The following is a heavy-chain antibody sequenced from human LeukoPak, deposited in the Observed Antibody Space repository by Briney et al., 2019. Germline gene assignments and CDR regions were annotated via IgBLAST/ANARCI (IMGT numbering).Heavy chain of an antibody. V-gene: IGHV1-2*02. Sequence: ASVKVSCKASAYTFTDYYMHWVRQAPGQGPEWVGWINPNSGDTHYAQKFQGRVAMTRDTSISTAFMELSSLTSDDTAVYYFARLSVVVGPNPLLHDYGGQGTLVTASS. CDR1: AYTFTDYY. CDR2: INPNSGDT. J-gene: IGHJ4*02. D-gene: IGHD2-21*01. CDR3: ARLSVVVGPNPLLHDY.